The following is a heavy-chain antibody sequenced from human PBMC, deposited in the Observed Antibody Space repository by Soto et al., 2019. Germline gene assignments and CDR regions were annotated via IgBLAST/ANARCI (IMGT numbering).Heavy chain of an antibody. J-gene: IGHJ4*02. CDR3: ARGPGGPDGPGDY. D-gene: IGHD2-15*01. Sequence: ASVKVSCKDSGYTFTSYAIHCVRQDPGQRLEWMGWINAGNGNTKYSQNFQSRVTITRDTSASTAYMELSSLRSEDTAVYYCARGPGGPDGPGDYWGQGTPVTVSS. CDR1: GYTFTSYA. V-gene: IGHV1-3*01. CDR2: INAGNGNT.